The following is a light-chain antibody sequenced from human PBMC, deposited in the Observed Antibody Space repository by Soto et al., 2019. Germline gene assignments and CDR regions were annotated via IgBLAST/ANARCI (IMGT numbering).Light chain of an antibody. Sequence: QSVLIQPASVSGSPGHSITISCTGTSSDVGRYNLVSWYQHHPGKAPKVMIYDVTNRPSGVSNRFSGSKSGNTASPTISGLQAEDEADYYCSSRSSISARVFGTGTKVTVL. J-gene: IGLJ1*01. CDR1: SSDVGRYNL. CDR2: DVT. CDR3: SSRSSISARV. V-gene: IGLV2-14*03.